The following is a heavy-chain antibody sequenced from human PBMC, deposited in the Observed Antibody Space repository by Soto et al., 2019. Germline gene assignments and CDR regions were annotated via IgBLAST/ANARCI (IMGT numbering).Heavy chain of an antibody. CDR3: AREGDCSGGSCPWDY. Sequence: PSETLSLTCTVSGGSISSYYWSWIRQPPGKGLEWIGYIYYSGSTNYNPSLKSRVTISVDTSKNQFSLKLSSVTAADTAVYYCAREGDCSGGSCPWDYWGQGTLVTVSS. D-gene: IGHD2-15*01. V-gene: IGHV4-59*12. J-gene: IGHJ4*02. CDR2: IYYSGST. CDR1: GGSISSYY.